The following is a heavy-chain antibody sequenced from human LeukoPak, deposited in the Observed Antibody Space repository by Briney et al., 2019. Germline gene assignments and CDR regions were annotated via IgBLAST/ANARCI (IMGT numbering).Heavy chain of an antibody. CDR2: INPNSGGT. D-gene: IGHD6-19*01. Sequence: GSVKVSCEASGFTFSGYCMNWVRQAPGKGLEWIGWINPNSGGTNYAQKFQGRVTMTRDTSISTAYMELSRLRSDDTAVYYCAGAQTQWSQPIDYWGQGTLVTVSS. CDR1: GFTFSGYC. J-gene: IGHJ4*02. CDR3: AGAQTQWSQPIDY. V-gene: IGHV1-2*02.